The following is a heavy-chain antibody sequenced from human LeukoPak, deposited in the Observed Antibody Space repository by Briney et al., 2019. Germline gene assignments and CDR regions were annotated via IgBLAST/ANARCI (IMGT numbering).Heavy chain of an antibody. J-gene: IGHJ4*02. CDR3: AKAMYYYDSSGYPLDY. D-gene: IGHD3-22*01. V-gene: IGHV3-23*01. CDR1: GFTFSSYA. CDR2: ISGSGGST. Sequence: GGSLRLSCAASGFTFSSYAMSWVRQAPGKGLEWVSAISGSGGSTYYADSVKGRFTTSRDNSKNTLYLQVNSLRAEDTAVYYCAKAMYYYDSSGYPLDYWGQGTLVTVSS.